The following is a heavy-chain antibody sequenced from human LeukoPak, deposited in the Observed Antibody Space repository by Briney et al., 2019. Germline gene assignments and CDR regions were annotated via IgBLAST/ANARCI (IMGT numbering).Heavy chain of an antibody. CDR3: AKPHTTGNNYYYYMDV. CDR2: ISGSGGST. D-gene: IGHD1-1*01. Sequence: GGSLRLSCAASGFTFSSYAMSWVRQAPGKGLEWVSAISGSGGSTYYADSVKGRFTISRDNSKNTLYLQMNSLRAEDTAVYYCAKPHTTGNNYYYYMDVWGKGTTVTASS. J-gene: IGHJ6*03. CDR1: GFTFSSYA. V-gene: IGHV3-23*01.